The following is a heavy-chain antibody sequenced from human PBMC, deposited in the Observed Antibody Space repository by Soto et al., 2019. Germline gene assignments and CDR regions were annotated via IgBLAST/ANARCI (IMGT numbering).Heavy chain of an antibody. J-gene: IGHJ4*02. CDR1: GFTFSNNA. Sequence: VQLLESGGGLVQPGGSLRLSCAASGFTFSNNAMHWVRQAPGKGLEWVAVISYDGSNKYYGDSVKGRFTISRDNSKNTLYLQVNSLRAEDTAVYYCAKDRVQLGVGEVDFWGQGTLVTVSS. CDR3: AKDRVQLGVGEVDF. CDR2: ISYDGSNK. V-gene: IGHV3-30*18. D-gene: IGHD3-16*01.